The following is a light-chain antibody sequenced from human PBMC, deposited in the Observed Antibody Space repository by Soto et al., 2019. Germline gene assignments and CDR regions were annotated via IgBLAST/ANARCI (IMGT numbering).Light chain of an antibody. V-gene: IGLV2-14*01. CDR2: EVS. J-gene: IGLJ1*01. CDR3: SSYTSISSTV. CDR1: SSDVGRYNY. Sequence: QSALTQPASVSGSPGQSITISCTGTSSDVGRYNYVSWYQQHPGKAPKLMVYEVSNRPSGVSYRFSGSKSGNTASLTISVLQAEDEAAYYCSSYTSISSTVFGTGTKLTVL.